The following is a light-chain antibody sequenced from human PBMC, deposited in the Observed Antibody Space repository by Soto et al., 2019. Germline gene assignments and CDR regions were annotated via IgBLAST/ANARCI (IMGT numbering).Light chain of an antibody. Sequence: EIVLTQSPGTLSLSPGERATLSCRASQIVSSTYLAWFQQKPGQAPRLLIYGASTRATGIPDRFSGSGSGTDSTLTISGLEPEDFAVYYCQQYNNWPPYTFGQGTRLEIK. J-gene: IGKJ5*01. V-gene: IGKV3-20*01. CDR3: QQYNNWPPYT. CDR1: QIVSSTY. CDR2: GAS.